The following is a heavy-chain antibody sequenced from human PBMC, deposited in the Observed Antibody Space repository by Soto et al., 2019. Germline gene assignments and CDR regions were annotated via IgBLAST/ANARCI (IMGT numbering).Heavy chain of an antibody. V-gene: IGHV4-4*07. J-gene: IGHJ6*02. D-gene: IGHD2-2*02. CDR3: ARYQLLYRYPYYYYYGMDV. CDR2: IYTSGST. CDR1: GGSISSYY. Sequence: QVQLQESGPGLVKPSETLSLTCTVSGGSISSYYWNWIRQPAGKGLEWLGRIYTSGSTNYNPSLKSRVTMSVDTSKNQFSLKLSPVTAADTAVYYCARYQLLYRYPYYYYYGMDVWGQGTTVTVSS.